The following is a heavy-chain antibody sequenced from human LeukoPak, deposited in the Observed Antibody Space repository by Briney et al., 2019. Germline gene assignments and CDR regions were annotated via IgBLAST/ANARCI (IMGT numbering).Heavy chain of an antibody. D-gene: IGHD1-1*01. CDR3: ARFGTRDNCCHPGVDT. V-gene: IGHV4-38-2*02. Sequence: SETLSLTCTVFGYSLSSGFYWGWIRQPPGKGLEWIATVFHSGSTYYNPSLESRVTISMDTSKNQFSLRLISVTAADTALYYCARFGTRDNCCHPGVDTWGQGTPVTVSS. CDR2: VFHSGST. CDR1: GYSLSSGFY. J-gene: IGHJ5*02.